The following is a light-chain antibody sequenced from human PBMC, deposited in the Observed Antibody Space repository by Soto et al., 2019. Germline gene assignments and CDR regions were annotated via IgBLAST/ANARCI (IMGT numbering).Light chain of an antibody. CDR3: SSFTDTGTVM. Sequence: QSALTQPGSVSGSPGQTFTIPRTGRSSDVGAYHSVSWYQQHPGKAPKLIIFDVSNRPSGVSNRFSGSKSGNTASLTISGLQAEHEADYYCSSFTDTGTVMFGGGTKLTVL. CDR1: SSDVGAYHS. CDR2: DVS. J-gene: IGLJ3*02. V-gene: IGLV2-14*03.